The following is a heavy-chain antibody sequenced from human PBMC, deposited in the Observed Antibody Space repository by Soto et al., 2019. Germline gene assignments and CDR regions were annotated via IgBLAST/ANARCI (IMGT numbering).Heavy chain of an antibody. V-gene: IGHV4-4*08. CDR1: VSFGTYY. Sequence: QVQLQESGPGLVQPSETLSLTCVGVSFGTYYWSWIRQPPGKGLEWLGYIFSSEHFKYNPSLKSRLTISVVPSKHHVSRGLTSVSAADTAVYSCAREGGGYRFDPWGQGTLVTVSS. D-gene: IGHD3-16*02. CDR3: AREGGGYRFDP. CDR2: IFSSEHF. J-gene: IGHJ5*02.